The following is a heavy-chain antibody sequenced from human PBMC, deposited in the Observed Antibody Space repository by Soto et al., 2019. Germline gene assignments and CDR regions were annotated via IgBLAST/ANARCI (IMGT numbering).Heavy chain of an antibody. CDR1: GFTFGDYA. J-gene: IGHJ4*02. Sequence: PGGSLRLSCTASGFTFGDYAMSWVRQDPGKGLEWVGFIRSKAYGGTTEYAASVKGRFTISRDDSKSIAYLQMNSLKTEDTAVYYCTRDLYSSGWFDYWGQGTLVTVSS. V-gene: IGHV3-49*04. CDR2: IRSKAYGGTT. D-gene: IGHD6-19*01. CDR3: TRDLYSSGWFDY.